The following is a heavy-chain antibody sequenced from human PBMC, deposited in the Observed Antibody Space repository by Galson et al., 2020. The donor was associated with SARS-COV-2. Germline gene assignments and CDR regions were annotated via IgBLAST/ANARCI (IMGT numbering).Heavy chain of an antibody. CDR2: ISAYNGNT. CDR1: GYTFISYG. Sequence: GESLKISCKASGYTFISYGISWVRQAPGQGLEWMGWISAYNGNTNYAQKLQGRVTMTTDTSTSTAYMELRSLRSDDTAVYYCARDSQWELLDYWGQGTLVTVSS. J-gene: IGHJ4*02. D-gene: IGHD1-26*01. V-gene: IGHV1-18*04. CDR3: ARDSQWELLDY.